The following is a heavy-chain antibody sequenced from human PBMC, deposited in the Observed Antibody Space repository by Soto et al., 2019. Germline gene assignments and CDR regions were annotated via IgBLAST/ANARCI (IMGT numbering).Heavy chain of an antibody. V-gene: IGHV4-4*02. CDR2: IYQSGST. CDR1: GGAISSSKW. Sequence: SETLSLTCAVSGGAISSSKWWSWVRQPPGKGLEWIGEIYQSGSTNYNPSLESRVRMSVDKSRNQFSLKLTSVSAADTAVYYCARASATIAAAASFDYWGQGTLVSAS. J-gene: IGHJ4*02. CDR3: ARASATIAAAASFDY. D-gene: IGHD6-13*01.